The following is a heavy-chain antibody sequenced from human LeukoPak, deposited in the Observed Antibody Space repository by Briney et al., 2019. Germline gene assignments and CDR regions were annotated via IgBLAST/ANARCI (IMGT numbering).Heavy chain of an antibody. CDR2: ITGSGDST. CDR1: GSTFSTYA. D-gene: IGHD3-22*01. CDR3: AKGHPYYDSSGYYFDY. V-gene: IGHV3-23*01. Sequence: GGSLRLSCAASGSTFSTYAMSWVRQAPGKGLEWVSGITGSGDSTSYADSVKGRFTISRDNSKNTLYLQMNSLRAEDTAVYYCAKGHPYYDSSGYYFDYWGQGTLVTVSS. J-gene: IGHJ4*02.